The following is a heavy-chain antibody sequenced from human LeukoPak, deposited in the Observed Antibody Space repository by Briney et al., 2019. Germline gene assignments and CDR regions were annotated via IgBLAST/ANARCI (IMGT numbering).Heavy chain of an antibody. CDR3: AKAHMVRGVIRYFDY. D-gene: IGHD3-10*01. Sequence: PGGSLRLSCAASGFTFSSYAMSWVRQAPGKGLEWVSAISGSGGSTYYADSVKGRFTISRDNSKNTLYLQMNSLRAEDTAVYYCAKAHMVRGVIRYFDYWGREPWSPSPQ. CDR1: GFTFSSYA. CDR2: ISGSGGST. V-gene: IGHV3-23*01. J-gene: IGHJ4*02.